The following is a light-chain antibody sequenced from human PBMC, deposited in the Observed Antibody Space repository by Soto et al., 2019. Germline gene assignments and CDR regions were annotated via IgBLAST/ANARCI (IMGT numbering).Light chain of an antibody. J-gene: IGLJ2*01. CDR2: RND. CDR3: AAWDDSLSGVV. Sequence: QSVLTQPPSASMTPEQRVTISCSGSSSNIGSDYVYWYQHLPGTAPKLLIYRNDQRPSGVPARFSGSKSGTSASLAISGLRSEDEADYYCAAWDDSLSGVVFGGGTKVTVL. V-gene: IGLV1-47*01. CDR1: SSNIGSDY.